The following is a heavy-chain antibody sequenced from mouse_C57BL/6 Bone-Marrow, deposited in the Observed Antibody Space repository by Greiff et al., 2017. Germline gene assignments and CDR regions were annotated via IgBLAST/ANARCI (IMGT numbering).Heavy chain of an antibody. CDR3: ARQHELDY. CDR2: ISSGGGYT. V-gene: IGHV5-6*02. Sequence: EVKLVESGGDLVKPGGSLKLSCAASGFTFSSYGMSWVRQTPDKRLEWVATISSGGGYTYYPDSVKGRFTISRDNAKNTLYLQMSSLKSEDTAMYYSARQHELDYWGQGTTLTVSS. J-gene: IGHJ2*01. CDR1: GFTFSSYG.